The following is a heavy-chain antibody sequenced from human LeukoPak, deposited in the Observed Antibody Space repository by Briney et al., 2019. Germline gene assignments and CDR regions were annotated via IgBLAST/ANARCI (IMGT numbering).Heavy chain of an antibody. CDR1: GFTFSISA. CDR2: IRNKANNYAT. CDR3: ARDSDIVVVTAIPYNWFDP. J-gene: IGHJ5*02. D-gene: IGHD2-21*02. Sequence: GGSLKISCAASGFTFSISAMYWVRQASGKGMECIGRIRNKANNYATAYAASVKGRFTISREDSKNTAYLQMNSLRAEDTAVYYCARDSDIVVVTAIPYNWFDPWGQGTLVTVSS. V-gene: IGHV3-73*01.